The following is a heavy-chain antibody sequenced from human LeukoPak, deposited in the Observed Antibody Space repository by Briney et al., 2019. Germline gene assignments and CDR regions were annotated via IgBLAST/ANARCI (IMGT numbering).Heavy chain of an antibody. Sequence: ASVKVSCKASGYTFRTHYMHWVRQAPGQGLEWMGIINPSDGGTTYAQKFQGRVTMTRSASINTAYMELTNLRSEDTAVYYCARAPRSWGFDYWGQGTLVTVSS. CDR1: GYTFRTHY. CDR3: ARAPRSWGFDY. CDR2: INPSDGGT. J-gene: IGHJ4*02. V-gene: IGHV1-46*01. D-gene: IGHD7-27*01.